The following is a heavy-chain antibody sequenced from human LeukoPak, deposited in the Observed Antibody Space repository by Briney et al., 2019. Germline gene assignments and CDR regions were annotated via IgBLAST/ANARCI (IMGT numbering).Heavy chain of an antibody. D-gene: IGHD3-22*01. CDR1: GGSISSYY. CDR2: IYYSGST. Sequence: SETLSLTCTVSGGSISSYYWSWIRQPPGKGLEWIGYIYYSGSTNYNPSLKSRVTISVDASKNQFSLKLSSVTAADTAVYYCARGQIRWYSGGYDYWGQGTLVTVSS. J-gene: IGHJ4*02. CDR3: ARGQIRWYSGGYDY. V-gene: IGHV4-59*12.